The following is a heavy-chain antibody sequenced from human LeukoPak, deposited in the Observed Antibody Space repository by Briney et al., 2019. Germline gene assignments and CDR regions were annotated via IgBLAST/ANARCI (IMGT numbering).Heavy chain of an antibody. Sequence: PSQTLSLTCAVYGGSFSGYYWSWIRQPPGKGLEWIGEINRSGSTNYNPSLKSRVTISVDTSKNQFSLKLSSVTAADTAVHYCARTRGSRYYFDYWGQGTLVTVSS. D-gene: IGHD6-13*01. CDR1: GGSFSGYY. CDR2: INRSGST. J-gene: IGHJ4*02. CDR3: ARTRGSRYYFDY. V-gene: IGHV4-34*01.